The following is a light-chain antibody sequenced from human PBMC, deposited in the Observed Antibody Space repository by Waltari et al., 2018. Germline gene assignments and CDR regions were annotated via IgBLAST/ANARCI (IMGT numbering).Light chain of an antibody. V-gene: IGLV1-44*01. J-gene: IGLJ3*02. Sequence: QSVLTQPPSASGTPGQKVTISCSCSLPNIGSNPVTWSQQVPGTAPKLIIFTNNQRSSGVPDRFSASKSGTSASLAISGLQSEDEADYYCASWDDTLNGLWVFGGGTSLTVL. CDR1: LPNIGSNP. CDR2: TNN. CDR3: ASWDDTLNGLWV.